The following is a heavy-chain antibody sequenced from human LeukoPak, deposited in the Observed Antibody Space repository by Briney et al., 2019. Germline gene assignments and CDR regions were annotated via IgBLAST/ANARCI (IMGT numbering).Heavy chain of an antibody. V-gene: IGHV1-46*01. J-gene: IGHJ3*02. CDR3: AMIYGVVVTARSAFDI. CDR1: GYTFTSYY. Sequence: ASVKVSCKASGYTFTSYYMRWVRQAPGQGLEWMGIINPSGGSTSYAQKFQGRVTMTRDTSTSTVYMELSSLRSEDTAVYYCAMIYGVVVTARSAFDIWGQGTMVTVSS. D-gene: IGHD2-21*02. CDR2: INPSGGST.